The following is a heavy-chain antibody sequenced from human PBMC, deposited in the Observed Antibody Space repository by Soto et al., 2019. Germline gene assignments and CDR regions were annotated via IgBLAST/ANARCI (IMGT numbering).Heavy chain of an antibody. V-gene: IGHV4-39*01. CDR1: GGSISSSSYY. D-gene: IGHD3-3*01. J-gene: IGHJ4*01. CDR3: ARQKLVLRFLTQFDY. CDR2: IYYSGST. Sequence: SETLSLTCTVSGGSISSSSYYWGWIRQPPGKGLEWIGSIYYSGSTYYNPSLKSRVTISVDTSKNQFSLKLSSVTAADTAVYYCARQKLVLRFLTQFDYWGHGTLVTVSS.